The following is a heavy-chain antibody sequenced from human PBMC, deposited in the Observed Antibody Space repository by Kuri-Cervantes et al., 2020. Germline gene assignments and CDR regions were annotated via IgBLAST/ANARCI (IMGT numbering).Heavy chain of an antibody. CDR3: ARGSGASGSCRYEY. V-gene: IGHV3-23*01. D-gene: IGHD3-16*02. Sequence: LSLTCATSGFTFSNYAMHWVRQAPGKGLEWVSIISGDGGSTYYADSVKGRFTISRDNSRSTLFLQMNSLRAEDTAVYYCARGSGASGSCRYEYWGQGTLVTVSS. J-gene: IGHJ4*02. CDR2: ISGDGGST. CDR1: GFTFSNYA.